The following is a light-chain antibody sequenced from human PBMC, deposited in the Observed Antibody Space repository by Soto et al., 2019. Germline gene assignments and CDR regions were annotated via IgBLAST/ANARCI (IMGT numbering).Light chain of an antibody. CDR3: LHKEGEGRT. V-gene: IGKV1-5*03. CDR1: QSERKW. CDR2: QAA. J-gene: IGKJ1*01. Sequence: DIQMTQSPSTLSAFVGDRVTITCRASQSERKWLAWFQQKPGKAPKILIYQAAILEREVTSRFSGSGSVPAFTHTINSVQPDDFAAYSCLHKEGEGRTFGQGTKVEIK.